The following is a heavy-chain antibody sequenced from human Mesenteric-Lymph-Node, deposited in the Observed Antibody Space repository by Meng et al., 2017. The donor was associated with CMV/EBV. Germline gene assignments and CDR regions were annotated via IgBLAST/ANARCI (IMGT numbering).Heavy chain of an antibody. CDR1: GFTFSSYS. CDR3: ARVTSGYSFDY. D-gene: IGHD3-22*01. Sequence: GGPLRLSCAASGFTFSSYSMTWVRQAPGKGLEWVSYISGSGSTIYYADSVKGRFTISRDSAKNSLYLQMNSLRAEDTAVYYCARVTSGYSFDYWGQGTLVTVSS. V-gene: IGHV3-48*04. CDR2: ISGSGSTI. J-gene: IGHJ4*02.